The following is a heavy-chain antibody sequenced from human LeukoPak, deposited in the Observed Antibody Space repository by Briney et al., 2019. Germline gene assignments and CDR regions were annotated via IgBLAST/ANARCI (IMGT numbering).Heavy chain of an antibody. D-gene: IGHD3-3*01. CDR3: ARGLRPSDYDFWSGYSPADAFDI. J-gene: IGHJ3*02. V-gene: IGHV1-3*01. CDR1: GYTFTSYA. Sequence: ASVKVSCKASGYTFTSYAMHWVRQAPGQRLEWMGWINAGNGNTKYSQKVQGRVTITADESTSTAYMELSSLRSEDTAVYYCARGLRPSDYDFWSGYSPADAFDIWGQGTMVTVSS. CDR2: INAGNGNT.